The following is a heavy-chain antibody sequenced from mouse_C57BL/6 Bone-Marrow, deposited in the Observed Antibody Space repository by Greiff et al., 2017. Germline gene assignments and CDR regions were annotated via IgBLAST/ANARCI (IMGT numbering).Heavy chain of an antibody. J-gene: IGHJ1*03. Sequence: EVQRVESVAELVRPGASVKLSCTASGFNIKNTYMHWVKQRPEQGLEWIGRIDPANGNTKYAPKFQGKATITADTSSNTAYLQLSSLTSEDTAIYYCAFYYYGSTRYFDVWGTGTTVTVSS. CDR2: IDPANGNT. V-gene: IGHV14-3*01. CDR3: AFYYYGSTRYFDV. D-gene: IGHD1-1*01. CDR1: GFNIKNTY.